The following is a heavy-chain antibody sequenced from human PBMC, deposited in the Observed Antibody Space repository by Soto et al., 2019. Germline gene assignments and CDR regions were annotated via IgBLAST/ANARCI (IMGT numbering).Heavy chain of an antibody. CDR3: AKDTYYHDSTGYYVFDY. Sequence: QVQLVESGGGVVQPGNSLRLSCAASGFTFSSYGMHWVRQPPGKGLEWVAGISYDGSNEHYADSVKGRFAISRDNSKIIXYLQMNSLRAEDTAVYYCAKDTYYHDSTGYYVFDYWGQGTLVTVSS. CDR2: ISYDGSNE. CDR1: GFTFSSYG. D-gene: IGHD3-22*01. V-gene: IGHV3-30*18. J-gene: IGHJ4*02.